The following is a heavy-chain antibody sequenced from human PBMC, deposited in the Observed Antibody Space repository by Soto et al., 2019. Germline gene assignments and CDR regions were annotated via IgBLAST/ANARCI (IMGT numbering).Heavy chain of an antibody. Sequence: EVQLLESGGGLVQPGGSLRLSCAASGFTFSSYAMSWVRQAPGKGLEWVSAISGSGGSTYYAASVKGRFTISRDNSKNTLYLQVNSLRGEDAAVYYCANTMSSGDPPFDYWGQGTLVTVSS. CDR1: GFTFSSYA. D-gene: IGHD6-25*01. V-gene: IGHV3-23*01. CDR3: ANTMSSGDPPFDY. CDR2: ISGSGGST. J-gene: IGHJ4*02.